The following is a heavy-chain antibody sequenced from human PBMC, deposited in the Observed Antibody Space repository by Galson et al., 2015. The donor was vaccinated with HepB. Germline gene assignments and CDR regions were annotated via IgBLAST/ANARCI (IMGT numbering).Heavy chain of an antibody. CDR3: ASRHSYFRSGTWYNVSAY. CDR2: IDPSDSYT. D-gene: IGHD3-10*01. Sequence: QSGAEVKKPGESLKISCKGSGYSFTTFWITWVRQRPGKGLEWMGRIDPSDSYTDYSPSFQGHVTISSDKSITTAYLHLNTLKASDTAMYYCASRHSYFRSGTWYNVSAYWGQGTLVTVSS. CDR1: GYSFTTFW. V-gene: IGHV5-10-1*01. J-gene: IGHJ4*02.